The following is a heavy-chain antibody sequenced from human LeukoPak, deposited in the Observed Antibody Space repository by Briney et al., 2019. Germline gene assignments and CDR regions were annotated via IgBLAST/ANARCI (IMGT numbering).Heavy chain of an antibody. CDR3: ARLKLLWSNYFDY. CDR1: GFTFSSYW. J-gene: IGHJ4*02. CDR2: IKQDGSEK. Sequence: PGGSLRLSCAASGFTFSSYWMSWVRQAPGKGLEWVANIKQDGSEKYYVDSVKGRFTISRDNAKNSLYLRMNSLRAEDTAVYYCARLKLLWSNYFDYWGQGILVTVSS. D-gene: IGHD2-2*01. V-gene: IGHV3-7*01.